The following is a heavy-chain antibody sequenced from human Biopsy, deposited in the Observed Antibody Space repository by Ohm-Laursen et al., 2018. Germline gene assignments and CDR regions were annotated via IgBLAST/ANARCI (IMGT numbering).Heavy chain of an antibody. CDR3: ARTPRDSFWSGSYKRGLWFDP. CDR1: GGSIISYY. CDR2: VHNGGIT. J-gene: IGHJ5*02. V-gene: IGHV4-59*01. Sequence: SQTLSLTRSVSGGSIISYYWTWIRHPPGKGLEWIGHVHNGGITNYNPSLKSRVTTSKDTSKNQCSLQVNSVNAADTAVHYCARTPRDSFWSGSYKRGLWFDPWGQGTLVIVSS. D-gene: IGHD3-3*01.